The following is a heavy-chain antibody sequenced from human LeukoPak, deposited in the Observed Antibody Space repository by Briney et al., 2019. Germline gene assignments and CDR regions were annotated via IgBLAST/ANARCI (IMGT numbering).Heavy chain of an antibody. Sequence: SETLSLTCTVSGYSISSGYYWGWIRQPPGKGLEWIGSIYHSGSTHYNPSLKSRVTISVDTSKNQFSLKLSSVTAADTAVYYCARRYREFDYWGQGTLVTVSS. CDR3: ARRYREFDY. J-gene: IGHJ4*02. V-gene: IGHV4-38-2*02. D-gene: IGHD5-12*01. CDR1: GYSISSGYY. CDR2: IYHSGST.